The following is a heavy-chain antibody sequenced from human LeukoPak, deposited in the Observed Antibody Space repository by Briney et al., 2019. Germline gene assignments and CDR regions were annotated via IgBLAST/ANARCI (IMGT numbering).Heavy chain of an antibody. J-gene: IGHJ4*02. CDR3: ARERLLPFDY. D-gene: IGHD2-15*01. V-gene: IGHV3-74*01. CDR2: INSHGSST. Sequence: GGSLRLSCAASGFTFSSYWMHWVRQAARKGLVWVSRINSHGSSTTYADSVEGRFTISRDNAENTLYLQMNSLRAEDTAVYYCARERLLPFDYWGQGTLVTVSS. CDR1: GFTFSSYW.